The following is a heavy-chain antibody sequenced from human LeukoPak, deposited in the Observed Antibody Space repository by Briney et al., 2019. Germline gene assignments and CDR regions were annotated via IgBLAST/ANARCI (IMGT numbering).Heavy chain of an antibody. CDR1: GFTFSNAW. J-gene: IGHJ6*03. Sequence: PGGSLRLSCAASGFTFSNAWMSWVRQAPGKGLEWVGRIKSKTDGGTTDYAAPVKGRFTISRDDSKNTLYLQMNSLKTEDTAVYYCTTGVPRDYYYYYYMDVWGKGTTVTISS. CDR2: IKSKTDGGTT. V-gene: IGHV3-15*01. CDR3: TTGVPRDYYYYYYMDV. D-gene: IGHD1-1*01.